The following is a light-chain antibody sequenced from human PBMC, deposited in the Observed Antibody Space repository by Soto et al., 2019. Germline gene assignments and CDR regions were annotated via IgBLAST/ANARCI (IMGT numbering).Light chain of an antibody. CDR1: QSVSSSY. CDR2: GAS. Sequence: EIVLTQSPGTLSLSPGERATLSCRASQSVSSSYLAWYQQKPGQAPRLLIYGASSRATGIPDRFSGSWSGTDFTRAISRLEPEDFAVYYCQQYGSSPPLTFGGGTKVEIK. V-gene: IGKV3-20*01. CDR3: QQYGSSPPLT. J-gene: IGKJ4*01.